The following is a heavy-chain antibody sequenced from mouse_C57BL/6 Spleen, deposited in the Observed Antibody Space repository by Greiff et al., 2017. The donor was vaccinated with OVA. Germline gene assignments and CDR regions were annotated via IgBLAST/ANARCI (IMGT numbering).Heavy chain of an antibody. D-gene: IGHD1-1*01. J-gene: IGHJ1*03. CDR2: IYPGDGDT. CDR1: GYAFSSSW. CDR3: ARTGYVSSYRYFDV. Sequence: QVQLQQSGPELVKPGASVKISCKASGYAFSSSWMNWVKQRPGKGLEWIGRIYPGDGDTNYNGKFKGKATLTADKSSSTAYMQLSSLTSEDSAVYFCARTGYVSSYRYFDVWGTGTTVTVSS. V-gene: IGHV1-82*01.